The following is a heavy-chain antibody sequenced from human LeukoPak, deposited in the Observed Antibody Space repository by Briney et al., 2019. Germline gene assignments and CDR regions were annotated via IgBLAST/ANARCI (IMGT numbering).Heavy chain of an antibody. V-gene: IGHV4-39*07. CDR1: GVSLNSSNYY. CDR3: ARGGYYGSGNDFRFDP. J-gene: IGHJ5*02. D-gene: IGHD3-10*01. CDR2: LYSSEKA. Sequence: SETLSFTCSVSGVSLNSSNYYWGWIRQPPGKGLEWIGSLYSSEKAFYNPSLKSRVTLSVDTTKNQFSLKLTSVTAADTAVYFCARGGYYGSGNDFRFDPWGQGTLVTVSS.